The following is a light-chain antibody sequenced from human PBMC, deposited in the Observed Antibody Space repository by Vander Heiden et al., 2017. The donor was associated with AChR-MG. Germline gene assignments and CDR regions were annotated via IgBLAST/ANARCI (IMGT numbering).Light chain of an antibody. J-gene: IGKJ1*01. CDR2: DAS. Sequence: DIQMTQSPSSLSASVGDRVTITCRASQSISSWLAWYQQNPGKAPKLLIYDASSLESGVPSRFSGSGSGTEFTLTISSLQPDDFATYYCQQEDSYSHTFGQGTKVEIK. CDR1: QSISSW. CDR3: QQEDSYSHT. V-gene: IGKV1-5*01.